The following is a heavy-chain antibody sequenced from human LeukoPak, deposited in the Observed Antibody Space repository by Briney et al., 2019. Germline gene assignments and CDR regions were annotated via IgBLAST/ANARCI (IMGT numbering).Heavy chain of an antibody. V-gene: IGHV4-34*01. Sequence: PSEPLSLTCAVLGGSFSGYYWSWIGQPPGKGLEWIGEINHSGSTNYNPSLTSRVTISLATTKNQFSLKLSSVTAADTAVYYSAGGRTRYYYGTRNLDYWGEGTLVTLSS. D-gene: IGHD3-10*01. CDR2: INHSGST. J-gene: IGHJ4*02. CDR3: AGGRTRYYYGTRNLDY. CDR1: GGSFSGYY.